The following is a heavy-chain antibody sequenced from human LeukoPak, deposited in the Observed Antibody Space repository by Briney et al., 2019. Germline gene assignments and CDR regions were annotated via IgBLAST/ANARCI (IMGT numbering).Heavy chain of an antibody. V-gene: IGHV5-51*01. J-gene: IGHJ4*02. D-gene: IGHD3-22*01. CDR1: GYSFTSYW. CDR2: IYPGDSDT. CDR3: ARADPYDYYDSGGYYFSHFDY. Sequence: GESLKISCKGSGYSFTSYWIGWVRQMPGKGLEWMGIIYPGDSDTRYSPSFQGQVTISADKSISTAYLQWSSLKASDTAMYYCARADPYDYYDSGGYYFSHFDYWGQGTLVTVSS.